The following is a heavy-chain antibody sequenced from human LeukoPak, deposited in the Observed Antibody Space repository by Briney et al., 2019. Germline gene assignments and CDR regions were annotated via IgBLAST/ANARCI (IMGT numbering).Heavy chain of an antibody. CDR2: IHYSGRT. J-gene: IGHJ4*02. CDR1: GDSINNYY. D-gene: IGHD2/OR15-2a*01. V-gene: IGHV4-59*08. Sequence: SETLSLTCIVSGDSINNYYWSWVRQPPGKGLEWIAYIHYSGRTYQNPSLKGRVTISLDTSRNQFSLKLNSVTAADTAFYYCARHSASTSYPLDFWGQGILVTVS. CDR3: ARHSASTSYPLDF.